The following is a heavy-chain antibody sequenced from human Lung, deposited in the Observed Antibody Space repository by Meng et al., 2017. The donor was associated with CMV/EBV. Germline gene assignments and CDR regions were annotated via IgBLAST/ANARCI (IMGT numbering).Heavy chain of an antibody. D-gene: IGHD3-10*01. Sequence: SCKASGGTVNTYTCSWVRQAAGRGLEWMGGIIPYLDEPNYSQTFQGRVTITADRSTTAYMELSSLRSEDTAVYYCADRGPYGRALDIWGRGTVVTVSS. CDR2: IIPYLDEP. J-gene: IGHJ3*02. CDR3: ADRGPYGRALDI. CDR1: GGTVNTYT. V-gene: IGHV1-69*02.